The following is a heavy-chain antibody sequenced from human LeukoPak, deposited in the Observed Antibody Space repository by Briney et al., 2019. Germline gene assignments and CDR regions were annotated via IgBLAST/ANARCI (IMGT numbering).Heavy chain of an antibody. CDR3: AKDRHKGGATHYFDY. V-gene: IGHV3-30*02. CDR1: GLTFSSYG. D-gene: IGHD1-26*01. Sequence: PGGSLRLSCAASGLTFSSYGMHWVGKAPGKGLEGVAFIRYDGSNKYYADSVKGRFTISRDNSKNTLYLQMNSLRAEDTAVYYCAKDRHKGGATHYFDYWGQGTLVTVSS. J-gene: IGHJ4*02. CDR2: IRYDGSNK.